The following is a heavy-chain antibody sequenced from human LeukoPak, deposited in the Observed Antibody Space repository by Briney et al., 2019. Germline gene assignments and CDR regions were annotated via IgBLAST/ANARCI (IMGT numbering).Heavy chain of an antibody. CDR3: AKANYCTNGVCYTVREDWFDP. CDR2: IIPIFGTA. V-gene: IGHV1-69*05. D-gene: IGHD2-8*01. Sequence: ASVKVSCKASGGTFSSYAISWVRQAPGQGLEWMGGIIPIFGTANYAQKFQGRVTITTDESTNTDYMELSSLRSEDTAVYYCAKANYCTNGVCYTVREDWFDPWGQGTLVTVSS. J-gene: IGHJ5*02. CDR1: GGTFSSYA.